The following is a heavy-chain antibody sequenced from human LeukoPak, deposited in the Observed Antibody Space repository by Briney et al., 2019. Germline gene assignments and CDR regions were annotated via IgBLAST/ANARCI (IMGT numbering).Heavy chain of an antibody. Sequence: GGSLRLSCAASGFTFSSYAMSWVRQAPGKGLEWVSAISGSGGSTYYADSVKGRFTISRDNSKNTLYLQMNSLRAEDTAVYYCAKPDVQTGILYYFDYWGQGTLVTVSS. CDR2: ISGSGGST. D-gene: IGHD3-10*01. CDR3: AKPDVQTGILYYFDY. J-gene: IGHJ4*02. CDR1: GFTFSSYA. V-gene: IGHV3-23*01.